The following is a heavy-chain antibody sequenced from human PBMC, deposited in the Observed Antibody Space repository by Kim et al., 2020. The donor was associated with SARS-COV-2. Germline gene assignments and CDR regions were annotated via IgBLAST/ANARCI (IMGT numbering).Heavy chain of an antibody. V-gene: IGHV3-20*03. D-gene: IGHD6-13*01. Sequence: YADSVKGRFPISRHNAKNSLYLKMNCLSAGDTALYYCTRSADPGIAAAGDYWGQGTLVTVSS. J-gene: IGHJ4*02. CDR3: TRSADPGIAAAGDY.